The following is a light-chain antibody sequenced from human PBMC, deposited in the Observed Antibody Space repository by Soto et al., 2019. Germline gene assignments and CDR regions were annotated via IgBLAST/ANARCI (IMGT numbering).Light chain of an antibody. V-gene: IGKV2-28*01. CDR1: ESLLHSNGYNY. CDR2: LGS. CDR3: MQPLQSWT. Sequence: DIVMTQSPLSLPVTPGEPASISCSFSESLLHSNGYNYLDWYLQKPGQSPQLLIYLGSNRASGVPDRFSGSGSGTDFTLKISRVEAEDVGVYYCMQPLQSWTFGQGTKV. J-gene: IGKJ1*01.